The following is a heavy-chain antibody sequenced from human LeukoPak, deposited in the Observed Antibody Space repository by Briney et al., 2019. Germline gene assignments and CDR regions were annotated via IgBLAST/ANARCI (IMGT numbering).Heavy chain of an antibody. J-gene: IGHJ6*02. CDR1: GYTLTELS. CDR3: ATGISLWFGELLSLDV. Sequence: ASVKVSCKVSGYTLTELSMHWVRQAPGKGLEWMGGFDPEDGETIYAQKFQGRVTMTEDTSTDTAYMELSSLRSEDTAVYYCATGISLWFGELLSLDVWGQGTTVTVSS. D-gene: IGHD3-10*01. V-gene: IGHV1-24*01. CDR2: FDPEDGET.